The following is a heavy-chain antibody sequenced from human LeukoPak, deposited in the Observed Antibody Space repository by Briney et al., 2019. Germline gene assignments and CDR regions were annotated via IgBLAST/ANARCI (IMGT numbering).Heavy chain of an antibody. CDR2: INHSRTT. D-gene: IGHD1-26*01. Sequence: SETLSLTCAVYGGSFSGYYWSWIRQPPGKGLEWIGEINHSRTTNYNPPLKSRVTISVDTSKNQFSLNLSSVTAADTGVYYCARGLGDGSYYPYSDYWGQGTLVTVSS. V-gene: IGHV4-34*01. CDR1: GGSFSGYY. CDR3: ARGLGDGSYYPYSDY. J-gene: IGHJ4*02.